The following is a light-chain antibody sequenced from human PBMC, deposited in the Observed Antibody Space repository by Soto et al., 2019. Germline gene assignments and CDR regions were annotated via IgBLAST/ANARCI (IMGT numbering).Light chain of an antibody. CDR1: NSNIGSNP. Sequence: QSVLTQPPSVSGAPGQRVTISCSGSNSNIGSNPVNWYLQLPGTAPKLLIYSNDKRPSGVPDRFSGSKSGTSASLAISGLQSEEEADYYCAAWDDSLTGHVVFGGGTKLTVL. CDR2: SND. J-gene: IGLJ2*01. CDR3: AAWDDSLTGHVV. V-gene: IGLV1-44*01.